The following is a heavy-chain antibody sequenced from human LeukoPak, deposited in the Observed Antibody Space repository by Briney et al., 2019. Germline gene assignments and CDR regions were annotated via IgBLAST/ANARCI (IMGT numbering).Heavy chain of an antibody. D-gene: IGHD6-19*01. V-gene: IGHV4-39*01. CDR2: ITYSGST. Sequence: PSETLSLTCTVSGGSISSSTYYWAWIRQSPGKGLEWIGSITYSGSTYYNPSLKSRVTISVDTSKNQFSLKLSSVTAADTAVYYCAEAKFSSGWDSWGQGTLVTVSS. CDR3: AEAKFSSGWDS. J-gene: IGHJ4*02. CDR1: GGSISSSTYY.